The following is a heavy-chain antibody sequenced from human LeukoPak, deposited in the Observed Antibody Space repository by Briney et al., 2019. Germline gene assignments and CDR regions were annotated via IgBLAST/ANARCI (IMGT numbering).Heavy chain of an antibody. CDR2: ISDGSSYI. D-gene: IGHD3-10*01. CDR1: GFTFSRYS. V-gene: IGHV3-21*01. CDR3: ARDHYGSGRYGMDV. J-gene: IGHJ6*02. Sequence: GGSLRLSCAASGFTFSRYSMNWVRQAPGKGLEWVSSISDGSSYIYYADSVKGRFTISRDNAKNSLYRHMNSLRADDTAVYYCARDHYGSGRYGMDVWGQGTTVTVSS.